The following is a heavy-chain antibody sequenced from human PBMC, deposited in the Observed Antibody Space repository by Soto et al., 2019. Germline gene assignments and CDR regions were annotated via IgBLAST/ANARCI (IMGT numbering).Heavy chain of an antibody. CDR3: ARDRLRGYDNSGFYF. J-gene: IGHJ4*02. CDR2: IIPILDVT. CDR1: WGTFRTYT. Sequence: ASVKVSCKTSWGTFRTYTINWVRQAPGQGLEWMGRIIPILDVTNYAQKFQGRVTITRDTSTSTAYMELRSLKSDDTAMYYCARDRLRGYDNSGFYFWGQGTPVTVSS. D-gene: IGHD3-22*01. V-gene: IGHV1-69*04.